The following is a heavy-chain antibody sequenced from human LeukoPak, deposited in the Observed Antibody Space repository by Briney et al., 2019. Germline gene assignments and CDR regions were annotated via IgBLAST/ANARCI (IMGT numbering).Heavy chain of an antibody. V-gene: IGHV3-23*01. D-gene: IGHD6-13*01. CDR1: GFTFSSYG. J-gene: IGHJ4*02. Sequence: GGSLRLSCAASGFTFSSYGMSWVRQAPGKGLEWVSAISGSGGSTYYADSVKGRFTISRDNSKNTLYLQMNSLRAEDTAVYYCARVTIAAADPTDYWGQGTLVTVSS. CDR3: ARVTIAAADPTDY. CDR2: ISGSGGST.